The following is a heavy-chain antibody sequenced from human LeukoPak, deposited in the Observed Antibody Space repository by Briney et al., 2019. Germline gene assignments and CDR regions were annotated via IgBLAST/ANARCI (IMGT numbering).Heavy chain of an antibody. D-gene: IGHD3-10*01. J-gene: IGHJ3*02. V-gene: IGHV4-39*07. CDR2: IYYSGST. CDR1: GGSISSSSYY. CDR3: AIDYYGSGNKEGDI. Sequence: SETLSLTCTVSGGSISSSSYYWGWIRQPPGKGLEWIGSIYYSGSTYYNPSLKSRVTISVDTSKNQFSLKLSSVTAADTAVYYCAIDYYGSGNKEGDIWGQGTMVTVSS.